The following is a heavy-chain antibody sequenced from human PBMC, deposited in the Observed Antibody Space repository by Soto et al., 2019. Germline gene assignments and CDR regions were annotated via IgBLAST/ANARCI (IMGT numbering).Heavy chain of an antibody. J-gene: IGHJ4*02. Sequence: ASETLSLTCTASGGSLRAKYSYCGWIRQPPGKGLEWIGSVYEDGSTNYTPSLKSRVSISVDTARNQFSLTLTSVTATDTAVYYCVRAADSWGQGALVTVSS. V-gene: IGHV4-39*01. CDR1: GGSLRAKYSY. CDR2: VYEDGST. CDR3: VRAADS.